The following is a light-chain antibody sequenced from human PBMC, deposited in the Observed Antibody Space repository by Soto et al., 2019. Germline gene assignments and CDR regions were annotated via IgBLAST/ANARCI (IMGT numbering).Light chain of an antibody. CDR2: EVS. CDR1: SSDVGGYNY. V-gene: IGLV2-8*01. J-gene: IGLJ3*02. Sequence: QSVLTQPPSASGSPGQSVTISCTGTSSDVGGYNYVSWYQQHPGKAPKLMIYEVSERPSGVPDRFSGSKSGNTASLTVSRLQAEDEADYYCSSYAGSNNLVFGGGTKLTVL. CDR3: SSYAGSNNLV.